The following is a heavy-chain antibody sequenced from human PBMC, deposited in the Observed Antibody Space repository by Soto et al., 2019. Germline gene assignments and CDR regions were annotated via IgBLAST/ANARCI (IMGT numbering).Heavy chain of an antibody. D-gene: IGHD6-6*01. CDR2: INHSGST. Sequence: SETLSLTCAVYGGSFSGYYWSWIRQPPGKGLEWIGEINHSGSTNYNPSLKSRVTISVDTSKNQFSLKLSSVTAADTAVYYCAKLFGGQYSSSSSSSGWYSKAYYFDYWGQGTLVTVSS. V-gene: IGHV4-34*01. CDR3: AKLFGGQYSSSSSSSGWYSKAYYFDY. CDR1: GGSFSGYY. J-gene: IGHJ4*02.